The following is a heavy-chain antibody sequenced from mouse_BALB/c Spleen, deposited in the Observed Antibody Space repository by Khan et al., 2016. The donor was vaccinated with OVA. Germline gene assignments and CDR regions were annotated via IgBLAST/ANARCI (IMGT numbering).Heavy chain of an antibody. J-gene: IGHJ2*01. CDR3: ARVNYGSRDWFAY. V-gene: IGHV1-9*01. Sequence: QVQLKESGAELMTPAPSVKISCKATGYTFSGYCLEWVQQSPGHGLEWMGDILPGSGSRNYNDQFNSKATFTADISSQATYMQLSSLTSDDSAVYYCARVNYGSRDWFAYWGQGTTLTVSA. D-gene: IGHD1-1*01. CDR2: ILPGSGSR. CDR1: GYTFSGYC.